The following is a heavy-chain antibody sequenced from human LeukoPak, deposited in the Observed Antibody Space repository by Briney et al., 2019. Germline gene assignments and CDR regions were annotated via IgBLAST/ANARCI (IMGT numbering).Heavy chain of an antibody. D-gene: IGHD2-15*01. Sequence: KPGGSLRLSCAASGFAFTNACMSWVRRAPGKGLEWVGRIRSKNNGGTTDYAAPVRGRFSISRDDSKSMLYLQMNSLKTEDTALYYCTTDPGCRGLYYFDYWGQGTLVTVSS. CDR2: IRSKNNGGTT. CDR3: TTDPGCRGLYYFDY. J-gene: IGHJ4*02. CDR1: GFAFTNAC. V-gene: IGHV3-15*01.